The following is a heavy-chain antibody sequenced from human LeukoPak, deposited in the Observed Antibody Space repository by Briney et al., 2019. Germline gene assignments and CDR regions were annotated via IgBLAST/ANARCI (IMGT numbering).Heavy chain of an antibody. CDR1: GYTFTGCY. D-gene: IGHD6-13*01. CDR3: ARIAAADQGAFDI. Sequence: ASVKVSCKASGYTFTGCYMHWVRQAPGQGLEWMGWINPNSGGTNYAQKFQGRVTMTRDTSISTAYMELSRLRSDDTAVYYCARIAAADQGAFDIWGQGTMVTVSS. J-gene: IGHJ3*02. V-gene: IGHV1-2*02. CDR2: INPNSGGT.